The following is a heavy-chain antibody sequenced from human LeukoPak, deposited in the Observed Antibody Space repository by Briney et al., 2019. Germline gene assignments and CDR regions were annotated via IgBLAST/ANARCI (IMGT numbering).Heavy chain of an antibody. D-gene: IGHD6-13*01. CDR1: GFTFSSYA. CDR2: ISYDGSNK. CDR3: AKKGSPYSSSWKPHFDY. Sequence: LPGGSLRLSCAASGFTFSSYAMHWVRQAPGKGLEWVAVISYDGSNKYYADSVKGRFTISRDNSKNTLYLQMNSLRAEDTAVYYCAKKGSPYSSSWKPHFDYWGQGTLVTVSS. J-gene: IGHJ4*02. V-gene: IGHV3-30*04.